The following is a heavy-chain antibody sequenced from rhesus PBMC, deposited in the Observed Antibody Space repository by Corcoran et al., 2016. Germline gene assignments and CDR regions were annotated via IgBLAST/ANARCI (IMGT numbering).Heavy chain of an antibody. CDR3: ARHARTYSSGWPYYFDY. V-gene: IGHV4-93*02. CDR2: LYGRGGST. CDR1: GGSISSSNW. D-gene: IGHD6-31*01. Sequence: QVQLQESGPAVVKPSETLSLTCAVSGGSISSSNWWSWIRQSPGKGLEWIGGLYGRGGSTEYNPSLKSRVPISIEPSKNQFSLELSSVTAADTAVYYCARHARTYSSGWPYYFDYWGQGVLVTVSS. J-gene: IGHJ4*01.